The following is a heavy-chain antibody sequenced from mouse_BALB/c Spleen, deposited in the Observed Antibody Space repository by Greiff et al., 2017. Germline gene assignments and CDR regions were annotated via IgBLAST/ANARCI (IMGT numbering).Heavy chain of an antibody. CDR2: IRNKANGYTT. V-gene: IGHV7-3*02. D-gene: IGHD1-1*02. Sequence: EVHLVESGGGLVQPGGSLRLSCATSGFTFTDYYMSWVRQPPGKALEWLGFIRNKANGYTTEYSASVKGRFTISRDNSQSILYLQMNTLRAEDSATYYCAIARYGGDFDYWGQGTTLTVSP. CDR1: GFTFTDYY. CDR3: AIARYGGDFDY. J-gene: IGHJ2*01.